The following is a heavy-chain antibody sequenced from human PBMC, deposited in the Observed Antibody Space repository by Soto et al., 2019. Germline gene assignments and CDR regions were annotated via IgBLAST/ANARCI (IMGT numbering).Heavy chain of an antibody. V-gene: IGHV1-18*03. CDR1: GYTFTSYG. CDR2: ISAYNGNT. CDR3: ARQVGYCSGGSCYSDHYYYYGMDV. Sequence: GASVKVSCKASGYTFTSYGISWVRQAPGQGLEWMGWISAYNGNTNYAQKLQGRVTMTTDTSTSTAYMELRSLRSDDMAVYYCARQVGYCSGGSCYSDHYYYYGMDVWGQGTTVTVSS. D-gene: IGHD2-15*01. J-gene: IGHJ6*02.